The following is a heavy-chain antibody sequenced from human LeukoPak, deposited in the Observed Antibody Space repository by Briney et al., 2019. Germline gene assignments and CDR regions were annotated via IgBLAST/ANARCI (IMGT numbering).Heavy chain of an antibody. Sequence: WGTLTLTCAASGFTFSGSDMHRVRQASGKGLEWVGRIRNKANSHATAYAASVKGRFTISRDDSKNTAYLQMNSLKTEDTAVYYCTRLGGDGYNSIYYYYFMDVWGKGTTVTISS. CDR3: TRLGGDGYNSIYYYYFMDV. J-gene: IGHJ6*03. D-gene: IGHD5-24*01. CDR2: IRNKANSHAT. V-gene: IGHV3-73*01. CDR1: GFTFSGSD.